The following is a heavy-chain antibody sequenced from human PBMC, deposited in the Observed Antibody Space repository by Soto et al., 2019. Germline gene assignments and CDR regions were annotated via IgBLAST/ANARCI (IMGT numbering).Heavy chain of an antibody. CDR3: ARVMEMIVAQRYYYYGMDV. CDR1: GGTFSSYA. D-gene: IGHD3-22*01. Sequence: ASVKVSCKASGGTFSSYAISWVRQAPGQGLEWMGGIIPIFGTANYAQKFQGRVTITADESTSTAYMELSSLRSEDTAVYYCARVMEMIVAQRYYYYGMDVWGQGTTVTVSS. V-gene: IGHV1-69*13. CDR2: IIPIFGTA. J-gene: IGHJ6*02.